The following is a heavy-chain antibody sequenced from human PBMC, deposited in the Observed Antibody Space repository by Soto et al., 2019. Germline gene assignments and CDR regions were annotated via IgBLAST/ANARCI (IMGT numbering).Heavy chain of an antibody. CDR2: IYYSGST. CDR1: GGSISSGGYY. Sequence: SETLSLTCTVSGGSISSGGYYWRWIRPHPGKGLEWIGYIYYSGSTYYNPSLKSRVTISVDTSKNQFSLKLSSVTAADTAVYYCAREGANGSGSYYPNWFDPWGQGTLVTVSS. V-gene: IGHV4-31*03. D-gene: IGHD3-10*01. J-gene: IGHJ5*02. CDR3: AREGANGSGSYYPNWFDP.